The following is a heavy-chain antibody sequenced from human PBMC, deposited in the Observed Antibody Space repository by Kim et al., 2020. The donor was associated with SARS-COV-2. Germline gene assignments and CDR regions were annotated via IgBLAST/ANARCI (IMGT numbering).Heavy chain of an antibody. J-gene: IGHJ3*02. CDR3: AKLRRRGGYSYDGDAFDI. D-gene: IGHD5-18*01. V-gene: IGHV3-23*01. Sequence: KGRFTISRDNSKNTLYLQMNSLRAEDTAVYYCAKLRRRGGYSYDGDAFDIWGQGTMVTVSS.